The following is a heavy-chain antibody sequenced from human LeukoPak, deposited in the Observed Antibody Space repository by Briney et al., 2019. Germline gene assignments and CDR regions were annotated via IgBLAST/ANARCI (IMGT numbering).Heavy chain of an antibody. CDR1: RFTFSNYA. J-gene: IGHJ4*02. CDR3: AKRNTMVRGGPCFDY. Sequence: GGSLRLSCAASRFTFSNYAMSWVRQAPGKGLEWVSIIFGADKNTTYYADSVKGRFTVSRDNSKNTLDLQMTDLRPEDTAIYYCAKRNTMVRGGPCFDYWGQGILVAVSS. D-gene: IGHD3-10*01. V-gene: IGHV3-23*01. CDR2: IFGADKNTT.